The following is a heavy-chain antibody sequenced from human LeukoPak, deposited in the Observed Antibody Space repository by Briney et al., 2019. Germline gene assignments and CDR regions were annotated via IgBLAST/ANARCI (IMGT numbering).Heavy chain of an antibody. CDR1: GGTFSSYG. V-gene: IGHV1-18*01. CDR3: ARGPASYDFWSGYPLQRSYYFDY. D-gene: IGHD3-3*01. CDR2: ISAYNGNT. J-gene: IGHJ4*02. Sequence: ASVKVSCKASGGTFSSYGISWVRQAPGQGLEWMGWISAYNGNTNYAQKLQGRVTMITDTSTSTAYMELRSLRSDDTAVYYCARGPASYDFWSGYPLQRSYYFDYWGQGTLVTVSS.